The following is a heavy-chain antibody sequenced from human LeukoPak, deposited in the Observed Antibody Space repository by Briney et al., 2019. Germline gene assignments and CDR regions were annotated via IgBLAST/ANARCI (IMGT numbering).Heavy chain of an antibody. CDR1: GLTSSTYG. J-gene: IGHJ4*02. V-gene: IGHV3-30*18. Sequence: GGSLRLSCEASGLTSSTYGMHWVRQAPGKGLEWVAVISSDGSNKYYTDSVKGRFIISRDNSKNTLYLQMNSLRAEDTAVYYCAKGTTGDITLVDYWGQGTLVTVSS. D-gene: IGHD1-1*01. CDR2: ISSDGSNK. CDR3: AKGTTGDITLVDY.